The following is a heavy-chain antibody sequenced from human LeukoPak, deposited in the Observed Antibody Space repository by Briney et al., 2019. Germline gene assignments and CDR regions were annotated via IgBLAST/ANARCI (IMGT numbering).Heavy chain of an antibody. J-gene: IGHJ3*02. CDR2: ISAYNGNT. CDR3: ASSDSSGYGAFDI. CDR1: GYTFSSYG. V-gene: IGHV1-18*01. Sequence: GASVKVSCKASGYTFSSYGISWVRQAPGQGLEWMGWISAYNGNTDYAQKLQGRVTMTTDTSTSTAYMELRSLRSDDTAVYHCASSDSSGYGAFDIWGQGTMVTVSS. D-gene: IGHD3-22*01.